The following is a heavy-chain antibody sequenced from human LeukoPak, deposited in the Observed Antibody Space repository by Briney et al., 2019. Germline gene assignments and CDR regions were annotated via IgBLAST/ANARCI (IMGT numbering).Heavy chain of an antibody. V-gene: IGHV3-23*01. CDR1: GFSFSTSP. CDR3: AKTHYDLLDV. D-gene: IGHD5-12*01. Sequence: GGSLRLSCAASGFSFSTSPMSWVRQPPGKGLEWVSAMNNGPGATFYRASVRGRFTISRDDSKSTLYLQVNSLRAEDTGTYYCAKTHYDLLDVWGQGTTVTVSS. J-gene: IGHJ6*02. CDR2: MNNGPGAT.